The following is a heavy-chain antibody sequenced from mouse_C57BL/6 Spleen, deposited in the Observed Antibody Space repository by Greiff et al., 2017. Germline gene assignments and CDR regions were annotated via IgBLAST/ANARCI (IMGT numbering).Heavy chain of an antibody. CDR3: ASDGYYMAWFAY. V-gene: IGHV1-64*01. J-gene: IGHJ3*01. CDR1: GYTFTSYW. D-gene: IGHD2-3*01. Sequence: QVQLKQPGAELVKPGASVKLSCKASGYTFTSYWMHWVKQRPGQGLEWIGMIHPNSGSTNYNEKFKSKATLTVDKSSSTAYMQLSSLTSVDSAVYYFASDGYYMAWFAYWGHGTLVTVSA. CDR2: IHPNSGST.